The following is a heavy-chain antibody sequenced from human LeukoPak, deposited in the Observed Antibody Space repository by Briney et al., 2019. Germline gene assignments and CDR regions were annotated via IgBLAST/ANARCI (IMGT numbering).Heavy chain of an antibody. CDR1: HVSISTYY. Sequence: SETLSLTCTVSHVSISTYYWSWIRQPPGKGLEWMGYIHYSGSTNYNPSLKSRVAISVDTSKKQLSLMLRSVTAADTAVYYCARDIYGSGHGWFDTWGQGRLVTVSS. CDR2: IHYSGST. V-gene: IGHV4-59*01. J-gene: IGHJ5*02. D-gene: IGHD3-10*01. CDR3: ARDIYGSGHGWFDT.